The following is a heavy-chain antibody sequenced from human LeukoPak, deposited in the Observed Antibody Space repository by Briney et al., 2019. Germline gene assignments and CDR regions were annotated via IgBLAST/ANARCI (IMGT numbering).Heavy chain of an antibody. V-gene: IGHV3-30-3*02. J-gene: IGHJ4*02. CDR1: GFTFSGYP. Sequence: GGSLRLSRAASGFTFSGYPIHWVRQAPGKGLEWVAVISYDGSNKYYADSVKGRFTISRDNSKNTLYLQMNSLRAEDTAVYYCAKTEVVAATGYFDYWGQGTLVTVSS. CDR2: ISYDGSNK. CDR3: AKTEVVAATGYFDY. D-gene: IGHD2-15*01.